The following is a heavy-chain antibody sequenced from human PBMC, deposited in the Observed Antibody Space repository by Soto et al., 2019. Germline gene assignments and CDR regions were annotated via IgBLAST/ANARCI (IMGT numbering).Heavy chain of an antibody. J-gene: IGHJ4*02. Sequence: QVQLVQSGAEVKKPGSSVKVSCKASGGTFSSYAISWVRQAPGQGLEWMGGIIPIFGTANYAQKFQGRVTITADESTSTAYMELSSRRSEDTAVYYCARAPLGTTVTTYLTDGDYWGQGTLVTVSS. CDR1: GGTFSSYA. V-gene: IGHV1-69*12. D-gene: IGHD4-17*01. CDR3: ARAPLGTTVTTYLTDGDY. CDR2: IIPIFGTA.